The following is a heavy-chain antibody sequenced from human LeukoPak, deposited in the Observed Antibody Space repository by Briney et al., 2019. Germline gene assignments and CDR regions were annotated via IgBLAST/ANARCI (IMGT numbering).Heavy chain of an antibody. D-gene: IGHD3-22*01. V-gene: IGHV3-23*01. Sequence: GGSLRLSCAASGFTFSSYAMSWVRQAPGKGLEWVSAISGSGGSTYYADSVKGRFTISRDNSKNTLYLQMNSLRAEDTAVYYCARSYDSSGYAFDYWGQGTLVTVSS. CDR2: ISGSGGST. J-gene: IGHJ4*02. CDR1: GFTFSSYA. CDR3: ARSYDSSGYAFDY.